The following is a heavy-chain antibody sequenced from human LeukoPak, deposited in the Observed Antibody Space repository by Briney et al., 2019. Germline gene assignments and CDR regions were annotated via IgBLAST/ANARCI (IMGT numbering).Heavy chain of an antibody. CDR2: LYSDGNT. CDR3: ARGVEPLAANTLAY. CDR1: GFTVITND. J-gene: IGHJ4*02. V-gene: IGHV3-53*01. D-gene: IGHD1-14*01. Sequence: PGGSLRLSCAASGFTVITNDMTWVRQAPGKGLEWVSVLYSDGNTKYADSVQGRLTISRDSSKNTLYLEMNSLSPDDTAVYYCARGVEPLAANTLAYWGQGTLVTVSA.